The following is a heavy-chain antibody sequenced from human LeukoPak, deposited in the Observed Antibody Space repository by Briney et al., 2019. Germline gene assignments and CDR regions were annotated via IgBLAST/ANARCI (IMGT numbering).Heavy chain of an antibody. CDR1: GFTFSSYW. V-gene: IGHV3-74*01. J-gene: IGHJ5*02. Sequence: PGGSLRLSCAASGFTFSSYWMHWVRQGPGKGLAWVSRINSDGSSTTYADSVKGRFTISRDNSKNTLYLQMNSLRAEDTAVYYCAKALAIFSWFDPWGQGTLVTVSS. CDR2: INSDGSST. CDR3: AKALAIFSWFDP. D-gene: IGHD3-3*01.